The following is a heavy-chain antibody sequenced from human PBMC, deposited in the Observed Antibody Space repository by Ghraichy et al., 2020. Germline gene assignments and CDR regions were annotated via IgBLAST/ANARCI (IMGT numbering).Heavy chain of an antibody. D-gene: IGHD3-22*01. CDR2: IKSKTDGGTT. V-gene: IGHV3-15*01. CDR3: TTSGSYYYDSSGYGFDY. CDR1: GFTFSNAW. Sequence: GESLNISCAASGFTFSNAWMSWVRQAPGKGLEWVGRIKSKTDGGTTDYAAPVKGRFTISRDDSKNTLYLQMNSLKTEDTAVYYCTTSGSYYYDSSGYGFDYWGQGTLVTVSS. J-gene: IGHJ4*02.